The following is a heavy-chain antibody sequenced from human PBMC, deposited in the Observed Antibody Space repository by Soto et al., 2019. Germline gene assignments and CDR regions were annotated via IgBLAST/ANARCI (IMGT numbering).Heavy chain of an antibody. CDR3: ARGQEGVVATH. CDR1: GGSISSCDYY. V-gene: IGHV4-39*07. J-gene: IGHJ4*02. Sequence: SETLSLTCTVSGGSISSCDYYWSWIRQPPGKGLEWIGEIYHSGSTNYNPSLKSRVTISVDKSKNQFSLKLSSVTAADTGVYYCARGQEGVVATHWDQGSLVTVSS. D-gene: IGHD5-12*01. CDR2: IYHSGST.